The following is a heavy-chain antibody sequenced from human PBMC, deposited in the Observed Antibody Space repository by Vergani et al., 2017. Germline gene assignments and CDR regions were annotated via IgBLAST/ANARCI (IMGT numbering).Heavy chain of an antibody. J-gene: IGHJ3*02. D-gene: IGHD2-8*02. V-gene: IGHV4-39*07. CDR2: IYYSGST. CDR3: AGERRGGGVFPDENGRAFDI. CDR1: GGSISSSSYY. Sequence: QLQLQESGPGLVKPSETLSLTCTVSGGSISSSSYYWGWIRQPPGKGLEWIGSIYYSGSTYYNPSLKSRVTISVDTSKNEFSLKLSSVTAADTAVYYCAGERRGGGVFPDENGRAFDIWGQGTMVTVSS.